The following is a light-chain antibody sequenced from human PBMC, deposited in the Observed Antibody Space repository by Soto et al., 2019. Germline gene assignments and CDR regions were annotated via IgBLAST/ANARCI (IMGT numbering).Light chain of an antibody. CDR3: NSYTSSSTLV. J-gene: IGLJ1*01. CDR2: GVT. Sequence: QSALTQPASVAGSPGQSITISCTGTSSDVGGYNYVSWFQQHPGKAPKLMVYGVTNRPSGVSNRFSGSRSGNTASLTISGLHSEVEAEYYCNSYTSSSTLVFGTGTKLTVL. CDR1: SSDVGGYNY. V-gene: IGLV2-14*01.